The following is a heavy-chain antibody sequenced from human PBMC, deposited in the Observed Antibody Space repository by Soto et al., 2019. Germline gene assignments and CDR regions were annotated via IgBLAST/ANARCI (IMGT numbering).Heavy chain of an antibody. J-gene: IGHJ4*02. Sequence: PSETLSLTCTGAGGSFTSGDHYWSWIRQAPGKGLEWIGHIYDSGVTYYNASLNSRVTMSLDSSNNQFSLKLTSVTAAETAVYYCARGSGSYLIYYFDYWGQGTLVTVSS. CDR2: IYDSGVT. CDR1: GGSFTSGDHY. CDR3: ARGSGSYLIYYFDY. D-gene: IGHD1-26*01. V-gene: IGHV4-30-4*01.